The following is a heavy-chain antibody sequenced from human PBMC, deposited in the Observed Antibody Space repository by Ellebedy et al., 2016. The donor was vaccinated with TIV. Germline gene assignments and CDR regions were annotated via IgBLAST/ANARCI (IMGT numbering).Heavy chain of an antibody. D-gene: IGHD6-13*01. CDR3: ARRAAGKFDY. Sequence: ASVKVSCXASGYTFINNGISWVRQAPGQGLEWMGWISVYNGNTTYAQKLQGRVTMTTDTSTSTAYMELRSLRSDDTAVYYCARRAAGKFDYWGQGTLVTVSS. J-gene: IGHJ4*02. CDR2: ISVYNGNT. V-gene: IGHV1-18*01. CDR1: GYTFINNG.